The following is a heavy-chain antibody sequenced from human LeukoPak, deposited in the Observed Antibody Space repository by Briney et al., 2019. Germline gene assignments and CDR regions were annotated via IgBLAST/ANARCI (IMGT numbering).Heavy chain of an antibody. CDR3: ARAVLRYFDWLESGYMDV. Sequence: GASVKVSCKASGYTFTSYYMHWVRQAPGQGLEWMGIINPSGGSTSYAQKFQGRVTMTRDTSTSTVYMELRSLRSDDTAVYYCARAVLRYFDWLESGYMDVWGKGTTVTVSS. J-gene: IGHJ6*03. CDR1: GYTFTSYY. CDR2: INPSGGST. V-gene: IGHV1-46*01. D-gene: IGHD3-9*01.